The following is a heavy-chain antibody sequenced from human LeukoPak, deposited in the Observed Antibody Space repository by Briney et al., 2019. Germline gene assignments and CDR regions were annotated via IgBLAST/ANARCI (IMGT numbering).Heavy chain of an antibody. J-gene: IGHJ3*02. CDR2: IYTSGST. V-gene: IGHV4-4*07. D-gene: IGHD6-13*01. Sequence: SETLSLTCTVSGGSISSYYWSWIRQPAGKGLEWIGRIYTSGSTNYNPSLKSRVTMSVDTSKNQFSLKLSSVTAADTAVYYCARDKNGHSSSWYRAFDIWGQGTMVTVSS. CDR3: ARDKNGHSSSWYRAFDI. CDR1: GGSISSYY.